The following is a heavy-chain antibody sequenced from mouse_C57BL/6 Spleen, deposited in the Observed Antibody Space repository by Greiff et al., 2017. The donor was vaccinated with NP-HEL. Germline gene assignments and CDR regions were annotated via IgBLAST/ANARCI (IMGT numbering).Heavy chain of an antibody. D-gene: IGHD2-5*01. Sequence: QVQLQQSGAELVRPGASVTLSCKASGYTFTDYEMHWVKQTPVHGLEWIGAIDPETGGTAYNQKFKGKAILTADKSSSTAYMELRSLTSEDSAVYYCTRSAYYSNWVDYWGQGTSVTVSS. V-gene: IGHV1-15*01. CDR3: TRSAYYSNWVDY. CDR1: GYTFTDYE. J-gene: IGHJ4*01. CDR2: IDPETGGT.